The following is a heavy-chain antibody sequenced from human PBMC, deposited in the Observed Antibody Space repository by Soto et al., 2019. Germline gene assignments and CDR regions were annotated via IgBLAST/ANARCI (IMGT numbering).Heavy chain of an antibody. CDR2: MNPNSGNT. CDR3: ASFKSVTTKSFDAFDI. D-gene: IGHD4-17*01. Sequence: QVQLVQSGAEVKKPGASVKVSCKASGYTFTSYDINWVRQATGQGLEWMGWMNPNSGNTGYAQKFQGRVTMTRNTSISTAYMELSSLRSEDTAVYYCASFKSVTTKSFDAFDIWGQGTMVTVSS. V-gene: IGHV1-8*01. CDR1: GYTFTSYD. J-gene: IGHJ3*02.